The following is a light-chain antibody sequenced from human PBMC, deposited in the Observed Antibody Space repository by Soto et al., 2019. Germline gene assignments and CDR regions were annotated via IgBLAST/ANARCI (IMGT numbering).Light chain of an antibody. Sequence: AIQMTQSPSSLSASVGDRVTITCRASQAIREDLSWYQQKPGKAPTVLISAASTLESGVPLRFSGSGSGIEFTLTISSLQPEDVATYYCLQDYTFPYTFGQGTKLEIK. J-gene: IGKJ2*01. V-gene: IGKV1-6*01. CDR3: LQDYTFPYT. CDR2: AAS. CDR1: QAIRED.